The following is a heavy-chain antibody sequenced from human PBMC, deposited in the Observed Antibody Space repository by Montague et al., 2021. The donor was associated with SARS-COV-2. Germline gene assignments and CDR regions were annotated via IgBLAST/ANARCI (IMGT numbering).Heavy chain of an antibody. J-gene: IGHJ1*01. D-gene: IGHD3-10*01. CDR3: ARREDYYGSGSYPN. CDR2: IYYSGST. V-gene: IGHV4-39*01. Sequence: SETLSLTCTVSGGSISSSSYYWGWLRQPPGKGLEWIGSIYYSGSTYYNPSLKSRVTISVDTSKNQFSLKLSSVTAADTAVYYCARREDYYGSGSYPNLGQGTLVTVSS. CDR1: GGSISSSSYY.